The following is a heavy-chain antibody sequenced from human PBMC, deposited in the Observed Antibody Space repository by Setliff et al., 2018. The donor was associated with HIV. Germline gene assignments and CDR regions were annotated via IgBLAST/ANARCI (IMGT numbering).Heavy chain of an antibody. V-gene: IGHV1-18*01. J-gene: IGHJ4*02. Sequence: GASVKVSCKASGYTFTSYGISWVRQAPGQGLEWMGWISAYNGNTNYAQKLQGRVTMTTDTSTDTAYMELSSLRSEDTAVYYCATDPHSVDYWGQGTLVTVSS. D-gene: IGHD2-15*01. CDR2: ISAYNGNT. CDR3: ATDPHSVDY. CDR1: GYTFTSYG.